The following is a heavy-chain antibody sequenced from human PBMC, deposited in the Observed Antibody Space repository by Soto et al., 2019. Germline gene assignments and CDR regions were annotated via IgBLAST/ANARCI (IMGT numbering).Heavy chain of an antibody. D-gene: IGHD1-1*01. CDR2: INTDNGNR. CDR1: GYTFTTYT. V-gene: IGHV1-3*04. Sequence: QVQLVQSGAEEKKPGASVKVSCKTSGYTFTTYTIHWVRQAPGHRLEWMGWINTDNGNRKYSQKFQDRVTITRDTSASTAFMEVSSLRSEDTAVYYCARVSGISADHGMDVWGQGTTVTVSS. J-gene: IGHJ6*02. CDR3: ARVSGISADHGMDV.